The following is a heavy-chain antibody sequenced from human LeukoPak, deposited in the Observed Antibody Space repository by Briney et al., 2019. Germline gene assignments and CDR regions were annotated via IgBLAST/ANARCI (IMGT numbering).Heavy chain of an antibody. CDR2: ISVRSNYI. D-gene: IGHD3-22*01. J-gene: IGHJ4*02. CDR3: VRLRRNSDTSGYYYYYDY. CDR1: GYTFSSYC. V-gene: IGHV3-21*01. Sequence: GGSLRLSCAASGYTFSSYCINWVRQAPGKGLECVSSISVRSNYIYYADSVRGRFSISRDDARDSLYLQMNSLRAEDTAVYYCVRLRRNSDTSGYYYYYDYWGQGTLVTVSS.